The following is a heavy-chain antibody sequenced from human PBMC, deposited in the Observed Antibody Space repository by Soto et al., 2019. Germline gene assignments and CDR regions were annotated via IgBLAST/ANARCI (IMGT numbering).Heavy chain of an antibody. CDR3: ARLNRYCSSTSCYTGVYNWFDP. D-gene: IGHD2-2*02. V-gene: IGHV4-39*01. J-gene: IGHJ5*02. CDR1: GGSISSSSYY. CDR2: IYYSGST. Sequence: LSLTCTASGGSISSSSYYWGWIRQPPGKGLEWIGSIYYSGSTYYNPSLKSRVTISVDTSKNQFSLKLSSVTAADTAVYYCARLNRYCSSTSCYTGVYNWFDPWGQGTLVTVSS.